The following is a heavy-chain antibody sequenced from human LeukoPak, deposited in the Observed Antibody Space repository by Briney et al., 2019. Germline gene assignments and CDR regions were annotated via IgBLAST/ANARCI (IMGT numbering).Heavy chain of an antibody. V-gene: IGHV3-9*01. J-gene: IGHJ4*02. D-gene: IGHD6-19*01. CDR2: ISWNSGSI. CDR3: AEDLAHSSGWYYFDY. CDR1: GFTFDDYA. Sequence: GGSLRLSCAASGFTFDDYAMHWVRQAPGKGLEWVSGISWNSGSIGYADSVKGRFTISRDNAKNSLYLQMNSLRAEDTALYYCAEDLAHSSGWYYFDYWGQGTLVTVSS.